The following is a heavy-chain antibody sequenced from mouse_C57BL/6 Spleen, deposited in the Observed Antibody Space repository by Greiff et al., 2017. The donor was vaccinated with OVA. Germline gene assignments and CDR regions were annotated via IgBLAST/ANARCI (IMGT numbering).Heavy chain of an antibody. CDR3: AREILRANYYAMDY. D-gene: IGHD1-1*01. CDR2: IWSGGST. Sequence: VQVVESGPGLVQPSQSLSITCTVSGFSLTSYGVHWVRQSPGKGLEWLGVIWSGGSTDYNAAFISRLSISKDNSKSQVFFKMNSLQADDTAIYYCAREILRANYYAMDYWGQGTSVTVSS. V-gene: IGHV2-2*01. J-gene: IGHJ4*01. CDR1: GFSLTSYG.